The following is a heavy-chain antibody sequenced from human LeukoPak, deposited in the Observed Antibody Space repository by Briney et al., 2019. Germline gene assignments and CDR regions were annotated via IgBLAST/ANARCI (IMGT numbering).Heavy chain of an antibody. Sequence: ASVTVSCKASGGTFSSYAISWVRQAPGQGLEWMGGIIPIFGTANYAQKFQGRVTITTDESTSTAYTELSSLRSEDTAVYYCATRIADYSSHLNAFDIWGQGTMVTVSS. CDR1: GGTFSSYA. CDR3: ATRIADYSSHLNAFDI. D-gene: IGHD4-11*01. J-gene: IGHJ3*02. V-gene: IGHV1-69*05. CDR2: IIPIFGTA.